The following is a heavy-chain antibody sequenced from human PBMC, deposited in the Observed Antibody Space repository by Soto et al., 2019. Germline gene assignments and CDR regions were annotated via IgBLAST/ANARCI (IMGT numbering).Heavy chain of an antibody. CDR2: ISYDGSNK. V-gene: IGHV3-30-3*01. D-gene: IGHD6-13*01. Sequence: VQLVESGGGLVKPGGSLRLSCAASGFTFSSYAMHWVRQAPGKGLEWVAVISYDGSNKYYADSVKGRFTISRDNSKNTLYLQMNSLRAEDTAVYYCARDWARQQLVHYYYYGMDVWGQGTTVTVSS. CDR1: GFTFSSYA. J-gene: IGHJ6*02. CDR3: ARDWARQQLVHYYYYGMDV.